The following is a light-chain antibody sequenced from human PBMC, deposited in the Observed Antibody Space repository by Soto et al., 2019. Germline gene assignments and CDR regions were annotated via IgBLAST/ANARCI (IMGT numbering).Light chain of an antibody. Sequence: DIQMTQSPSSLSASVGARVSITCQASQDIRTSLSWFQQKPGRAPKLLIYGASNLETGVPSRFRVSGSGTDFTFTISSLQAEDIATYYCQQYANLPPFTFGPGTKVDI. V-gene: IGKV1-33*01. CDR3: QQYANLPPFT. CDR1: QDIRTS. J-gene: IGKJ3*01. CDR2: GAS.